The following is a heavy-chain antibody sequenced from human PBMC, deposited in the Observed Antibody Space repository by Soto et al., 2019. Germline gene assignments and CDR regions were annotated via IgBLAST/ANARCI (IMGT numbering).Heavy chain of an antibody. V-gene: IGHV1-69*01. CDR1: GGTFGSSA. CDR3: AMVLSRAGLRSYCYGMDV. Sequence: QVQLVQSGAEVKKPGSSLKVSCKTTGGTFGSSAISWVRQAPGQGLEWLGGIIPIFGTANYAQQFQGRVAITADESTTTAYMELSRVRSDDTAVYYCAMVLSRAGLRSYCYGMDVWGQGTTVTVSS. CDR2: IIPIFGTA. D-gene: IGHD3-10*01. J-gene: IGHJ6*02.